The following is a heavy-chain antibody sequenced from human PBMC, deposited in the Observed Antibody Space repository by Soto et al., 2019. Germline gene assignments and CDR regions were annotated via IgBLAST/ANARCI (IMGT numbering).Heavy chain of an antibody. J-gene: IGHJ4*02. Sequence: QVHLVQSGAEVKKPGASVKVSCKASGYTLSDYYMHWVRQAPAKGLEWMGWIKSDTSDTTYAQKFQGRVTKTRDTSISTIYVELSSLSSDDTAVYYCARASYGGSGCYYNFDYWGQGTLVTFSS. D-gene: IGHD3-22*01. CDR3: ARASYGGSGCYYNFDY. CDR1: GYTLSDYY. CDR2: IKSDTSDT. V-gene: IGHV1-2*02.